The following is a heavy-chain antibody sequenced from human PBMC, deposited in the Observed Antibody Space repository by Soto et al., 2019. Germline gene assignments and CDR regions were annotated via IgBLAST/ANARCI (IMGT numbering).Heavy chain of an antibody. CDR1: GYTFTGYY. CDR3: ARDRYYYDSSGSSPNAFDI. Sequence: ASVKVSCKASGYTFTGYYMHWVRQAPGQGLDWMGRINPSSGSTNYAQKFQGRVTMTRDTSTSTVYMELSSLRSEDTVVYYCARDRYYYDSSGSSPNAFDIWGQGTMVTVSS. J-gene: IGHJ3*02. CDR2: INPSSGST. D-gene: IGHD3-22*01. V-gene: IGHV1-46*01.